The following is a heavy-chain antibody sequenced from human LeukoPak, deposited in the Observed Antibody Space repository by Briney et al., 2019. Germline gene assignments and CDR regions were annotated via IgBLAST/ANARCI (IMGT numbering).Heavy chain of an antibody. CDR1: GFTFSSYA. Sequence: GGSLRLSCAASGFTFSSYAMSWVRQAPGKGLEWVSAISGSGGSTYYADSVKGRFTISRDNSKNTLYLQMNSLRAEDTAVYYCAKGEGSVAAGGWYFDLWGRGTLVTVSS. D-gene: IGHD3-10*01. CDR3: AKGEGSVAAGGWYFDL. J-gene: IGHJ2*01. V-gene: IGHV3-23*01. CDR2: ISGSGGST.